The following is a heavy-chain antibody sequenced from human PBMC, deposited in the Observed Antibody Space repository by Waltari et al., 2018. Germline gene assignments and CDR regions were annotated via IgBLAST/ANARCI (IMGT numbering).Heavy chain of an antibody. V-gene: IGHV1-46*01. J-gene: IGHJ4*02. CDR3: ARAQLLWFRESPPRLFDY. D-gene: IGHD3-10*01. Sequence: QVQLVQSGAEVKKPGASVKVSCKASGYTFTSSYMHWVRQAPGQGLEWMGIINPSGGSTSYAQKFQGRVTMTRDTSTSTVYMELSSLRSEDTAVYYCARAQLLWFRESPPRLFDYWGQGTLVTVSS. CDR2: INPSGGST. CDR1: GYTFTSSY.